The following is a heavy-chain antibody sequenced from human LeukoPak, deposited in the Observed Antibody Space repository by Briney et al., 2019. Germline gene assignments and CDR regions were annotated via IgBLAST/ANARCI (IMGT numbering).Heavy chain of an antibody. Sequence: GGTLRLSCAASGFTFSSYGMSWVRQAPGKGLEWVSAISGSGGSTYYADSVKGRFTISRDNSKNTLYLQMNSLRAEDTAVYYCATWIQLWQPDWFDPWGQGTLVTVSS. CDR3: ATWIQLWQPDWFDP. V-gene: IGHV3-23*01. CDR2: ISGSGGST. J-gene: IGHJ5*02. CDR1: GFTFSSYG. D-gene: IGHD5-18*01.